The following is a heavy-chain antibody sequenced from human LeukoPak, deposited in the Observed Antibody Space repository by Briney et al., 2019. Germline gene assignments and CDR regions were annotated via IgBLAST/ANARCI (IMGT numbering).Heavy chain of an antibody. CDR3: AVRYYYYGMDV. Sequence: GASVKVSCKASGYTFTSNYIHWVRQAPGQGLEWMGMIYPRDGSTSYAQKFQGRVTITADESTSTAYMELSSLRSEDTAVYYCAVRYYYYGMDVWGQGTTVTVSS. CDR2: IYPRDGST. CDR1: GYTFTSNY. V-gene: IGHV1-46*01. J-gene: IGHJ6*02.